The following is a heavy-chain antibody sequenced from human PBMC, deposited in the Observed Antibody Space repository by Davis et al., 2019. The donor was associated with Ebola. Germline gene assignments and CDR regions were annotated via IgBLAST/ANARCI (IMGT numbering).Heavy chain of an antibody. CDR1: GASFSDYH. CDR2: INHRGDT. J-gene: IGHJ4*02. V-gene: IGHV4-34*01. CDR3: ARGGKFYSDYPRSSKFDF. D-gene: IGHD4-11*01. Sequence: MPSETLSLTCAVSGASFSDYHWSWLRQSPEKGLEWIGQINHRGDTYYNPSLQSRLTISIDTSKPQFSLRLSSVAAADTAVYFCARGGKFYSDYPRSSKFDFWGQGTLVTVSS.